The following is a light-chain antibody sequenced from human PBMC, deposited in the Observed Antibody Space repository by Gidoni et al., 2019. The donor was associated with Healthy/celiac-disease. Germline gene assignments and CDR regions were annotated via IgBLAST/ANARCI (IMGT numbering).Light chain of an antibody. J-gene: IGKJ3*01. Sequence: QKPGKAPKILIYKASSLESGVPSRFSGSGSGTAFTLTISSRQPDDFATYYCQQYNSYSGVTFXPXTKVDIK. CDR2: KAS. V-gene: IGKV1-5*03. CDR3: QQYNSYSGVT.